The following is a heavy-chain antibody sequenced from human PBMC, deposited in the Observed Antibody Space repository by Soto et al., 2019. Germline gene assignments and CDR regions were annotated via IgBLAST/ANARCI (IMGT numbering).Heavy chain of an antibody. CDR3: ARLYGSSLFDY. Sequence: QPQLQESGPGLVKPSETLSLTCTVSGGSISSSSYYWGWIRQPPGKGLEWIGTIYYSVSTYYNPSLQSRVTISVDTSKNQFSLKLSSVTAADTAVYYCARLYGSSLFDYWGQGTLVTVSS. J-gene: IGHJ4*02. CDR1: GGSISSSSYY. V-gene: IGHV4-39*01. D-gene: IGHD6-6*01. CDR2: IYYSVST.